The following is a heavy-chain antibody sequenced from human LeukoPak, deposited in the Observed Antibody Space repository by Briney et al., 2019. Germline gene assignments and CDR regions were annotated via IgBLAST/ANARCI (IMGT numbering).Heavy chain of an antibody. Sequence: TGGSLRLSCTASGFTFNTYGMHWVRQAPGKGLEWVAAIPYDGSNTYNLDSVKGRFTISRDNSKNTLYLQMNSLRADDTAVYYCAKDISTTSLYNWFDPWGQGTLVTMSS. CDR1: GFTFNTYG. CDR3: AKDISTTSLYNWFDP. CDR2: IPYDGSNT. D-gene: IGHD2/OR15-2a*01. J-gene: IGHJ5*02. V-gene: IGHV3-33*03.